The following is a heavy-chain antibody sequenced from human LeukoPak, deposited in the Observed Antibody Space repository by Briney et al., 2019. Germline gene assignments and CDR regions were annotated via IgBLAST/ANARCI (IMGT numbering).Heavy chain of an antibody. D-gene: IGHD5-12*01. CDR2: IIPIFGTA. CDR3: ARDSAVGSGYHSYYFDY. J-gene: IGHJ4*02. V-gene: IGHV1-69*05. CDR1: GGTFSSYA. Sequence: ASVKVSCKASGGTFSSYAISWVRQAPGQGLEWMGGIIPIFGTANYAQTFQGRVTITTDESTSTAYMELSSLRSEDTAVYYCARDSAVGSGYHSYYFDYWGQGTLVTVSS.